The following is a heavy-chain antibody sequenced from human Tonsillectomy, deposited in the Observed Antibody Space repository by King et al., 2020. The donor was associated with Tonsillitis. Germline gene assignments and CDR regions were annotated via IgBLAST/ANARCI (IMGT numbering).Heavy chain of an antibody. Sequence: HLQLQESGPGLVKPSETLSLTCTVSGGSISSSSYLWGWIRQPPGKGLEWIGSMYYSGSTYYDPSLKSRITISVDTSKNQFSLKLSSVTAADTAVYYCARHLADFWSGLTTSGYYYMDVWGKGTTVTVSS. J-gene: IGHJ6*03. CDR2: MYYSGST. V-gene: IGHV4-39*01. D-gene: IGHD3-3*01. CDR3: ARHLADFWSGLTTSGYYYMDV. CDR1: GGSISSSSYL.